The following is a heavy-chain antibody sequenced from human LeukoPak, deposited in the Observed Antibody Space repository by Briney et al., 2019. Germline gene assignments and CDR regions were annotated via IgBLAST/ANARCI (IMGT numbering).Heavy chain of an antibody. D-gene: IGHD6-13*01. Sequence: GGSLRLSCAAFGFTFSNAWMSWVRQAPGKGLEWVGRIKSKTDGGTTDYAAPVKGRFTISRDDSKNTLYLQMNSLKTEDTAVYYCTTDPSSSYYYYMDVWGKGTTVTVSS. V-gene: IGHV3-15*01. CDR1: GFTFSNAW. J-gene: IGHJ6*03. CDR3: TTDPSSSYYYYMDV. CDR2: IKSKTDGGTT.